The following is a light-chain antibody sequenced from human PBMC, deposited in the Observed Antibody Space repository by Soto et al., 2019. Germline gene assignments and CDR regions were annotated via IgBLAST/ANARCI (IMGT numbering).Light chain of an antibody. V-gene: IGLV2-23*01. Sequence: QSALTQPASVSGSPGQSITISCTGTTGDVGGYNLVSWYQQHPGKVPKLIIYEGANRPSGVSNRFSGSKSDNTASLTISGPQPEDAADYYCCAYAGSPLVFGTGTKLTVL. J-gene: IGLJ1*01. CDR2: EGA. CDR1: TGDVGGYNL. CDR3: CAYAGSPLV.